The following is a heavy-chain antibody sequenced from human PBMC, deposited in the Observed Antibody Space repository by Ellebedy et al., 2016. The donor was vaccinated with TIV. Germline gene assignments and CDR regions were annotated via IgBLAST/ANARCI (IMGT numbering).Heavy chain of an antibody. CDR1: GFTFDNFA. CDR3: AKLPVAYNWNYADDY. J-gene: IGHJ4*02. CDR2: ITGSGDRT. Sequence: GESLKISCATSGFTFDNFAMRWFRQAPGKGLEWVSAITGSGDRTFYADSVKGRFTVSRDTSRNTLYLQMSSLRAEDTAVYYCAKLPVAYNWNYADDYWGQGTLVTVSS. D-gene: IGHD1-7*01. V-gene: IGHV3-23*01.